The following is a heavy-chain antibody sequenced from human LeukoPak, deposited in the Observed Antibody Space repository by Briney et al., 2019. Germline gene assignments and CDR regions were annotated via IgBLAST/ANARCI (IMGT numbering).Heavy chain of an antibody. Sequence: SVKVSCKASGYTFTSYGISWVRQAPGQGLEWMGGIIPIFGTANYAQKFQGRVTITADESTSTAYMELSSLRSEDTAVYYCARESYGDVGYFDYWGQGTLVTVSS. CDR3: ARESYGDVGYFDY. V-gene: IGHV1-69*13. D-gene: IGHD4-17*01. J-gene: IGHJ4*02. CDR1: GYTFTSYG. CDR2: IIPIFGTA.